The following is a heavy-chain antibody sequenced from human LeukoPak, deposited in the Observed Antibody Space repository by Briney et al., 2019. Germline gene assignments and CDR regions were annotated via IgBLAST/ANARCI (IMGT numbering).Heavy chain of an antibody. V-gene: IGHV1-2*02. CDR3: ARVWELFDYYYGMDV. CDR1: GYTFTGYY. D-gene: IGHD1-26*01. CDR2: FNPNSGGT. Sequence: ASVKVSCKASGYTFTGYYMHWVRQAPGQGLEWMGWFNPNSGGTNYAQKFQGRVTMTRDTSISTAYMELSRLRSDDTAVYYCARVWELFDYYYGMDVWGQGTTVTVSS. J-gene: IGHJ6*02.